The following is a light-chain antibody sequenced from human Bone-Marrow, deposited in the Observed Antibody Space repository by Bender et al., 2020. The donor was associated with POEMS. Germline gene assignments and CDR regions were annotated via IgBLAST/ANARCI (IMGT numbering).Light chain of an antibody. CDR2: QDT. Sequence: SYELTQPPSVSVSPGQTASIACSGDNLGNKYACWYQQKPGQSPVLVIYQDTKRPSGIPERFSGSNSGDTATLTISGTQSMDEADYYCQAWDRNTVVIGGGTKLTVL. J-gene: IGLJ2*01. CDR1: NLGNKY. V-gene: IGLV3-1*01. CDR3: QAWDRNTVV.